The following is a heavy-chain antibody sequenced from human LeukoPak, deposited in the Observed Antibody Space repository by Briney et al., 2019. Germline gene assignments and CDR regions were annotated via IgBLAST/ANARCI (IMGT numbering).Heavy chain of an antibody. V-gene: IGHV3-7*01. CDR1: GFTFSRYS. CDR3: ARYYYYMDV. Sequence: GGSRRLSCVDSGFTFSRYSMSWVRQAPGQGLEWVANINQDGSEKYSVDSVKGRFTISRDNVKNSLYLQMNSLRVEDTAVYYCARYYYYMDVWGKGTTVTVSS. J-gene: IGHJ6*03. CDR2: INQDGSEK.